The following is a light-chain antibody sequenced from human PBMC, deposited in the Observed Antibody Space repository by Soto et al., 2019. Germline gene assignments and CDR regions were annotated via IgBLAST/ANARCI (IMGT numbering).Light chain of an antibody. Sequence: EIVLTQSPGTLSLSPGERATLSCRASQSVSSSYLAWYQQKPGQAPRLLIYGASSRATGIPDRFSGSGSGTDVTLTISRLEPEDFAVYYCQQYGSTPPYTFGQGTKREIK. CDR2: GAS. CDR3: QQYGSTPPYT. CDR1: QSVSSSY. J-gene: IGKJ2*01. V-gene: IGKV3-20*01.